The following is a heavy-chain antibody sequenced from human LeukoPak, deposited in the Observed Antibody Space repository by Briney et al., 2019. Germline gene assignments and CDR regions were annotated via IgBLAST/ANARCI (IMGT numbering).Heavy chain of an antibody. CDR2: ITSSGDGT. D-gene: IGHD3-10*01. CDR1: GFTFSIYA. J-gene: IGHJ5*02. V-gene: IGHV3-23*01. Sequence: GGSLRLSCAASGFTFSIYAMSWVRQAPGKGLQWVSSITSSGDGTYYADSVKGRFTISRDNSKNTLYLQMNSLRAEDTAVYYCANDRQSYGPGVGSGFDPWGQGTLVTVSS. CDR3: ANDRQSYGPGVGSGFDP.